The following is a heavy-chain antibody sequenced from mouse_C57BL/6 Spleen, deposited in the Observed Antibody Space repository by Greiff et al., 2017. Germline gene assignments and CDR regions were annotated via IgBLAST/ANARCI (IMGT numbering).Heavy chain of an antibody. Sequence: EVKLMESGGGLVKPGGSLKLSCAASGFTFSSYAMSWVRQTPEKRLEWVATISDGGSYTYYPDNVKGRFTIARDNAKNNLYLQMSHLKSEETAMYYCARDRGSSSAMDYWGQGTSVTVSS. V-gene: IGHV5-4*01. CDR3: ARDRGSSSAMDY. CDR1: GFTFSSYA. D-gene: IGHD1-1*01. CDR2: ISDGGSYT. J-gene: IGHJ4*01.